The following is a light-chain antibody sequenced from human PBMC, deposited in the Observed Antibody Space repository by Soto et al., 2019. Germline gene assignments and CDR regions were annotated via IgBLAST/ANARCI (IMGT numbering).Light chain of an antibody. CDR2: EAS. V-gene: IGKV1-17*01. J-gene: IGKJ3*01. Sequence: DIQMTQSPSSLSASVGDRVTITCRASQGITNGLGWYQQKPGKAPKRLIYEASTLQSGVPSRFRGSGSGTEFSLTISSLQPEDFATYYCLQYKNYPFTFGPGTKVDIK. CDR3: LQYKNYPFT. CDR1: QGITNG.